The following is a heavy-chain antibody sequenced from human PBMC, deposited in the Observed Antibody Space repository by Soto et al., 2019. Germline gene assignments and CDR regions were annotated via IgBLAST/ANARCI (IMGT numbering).Heavy chain of an antibody. CDR1: GYNFATHW. J-gene: IGHJ6*02. V-gene: IGHV5-51*01. Sequence: GESLKISCHGSGYNFATHWIGLVLHKAGKGLEWMGIIFPGDAEARYSPSFQGHITISADKSISIAYLRWSSLKASDTGMYYCATPGGFGMDVWGQGTTVTVSS. D-gene: IGHD5-12*01. CDR2: IFPGDAEA. CDR3: ATPGGFGMDV.